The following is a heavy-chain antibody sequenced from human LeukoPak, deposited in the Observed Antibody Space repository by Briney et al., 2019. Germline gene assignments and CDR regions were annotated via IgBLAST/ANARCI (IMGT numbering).Heavy chain of an antibody. J-gene: IGHJ4*02. D-gene: IGHD2-2*03. CDR1: GGSISSTTSY. CDR3: ARHGSTDYFDY. Sequence: PSGTLSLTCAVSGGSISSTTSYWGWIRQPPGKGLEWFGRIYYSGSTFYNPSLKSRVTISVDTSKNQLSLRLSSVTAADTAVYYCARHGSTDYFDYWGQGTLVTVSS. V-gene: IGHV4-39*01. CDR2: IYYSGST.